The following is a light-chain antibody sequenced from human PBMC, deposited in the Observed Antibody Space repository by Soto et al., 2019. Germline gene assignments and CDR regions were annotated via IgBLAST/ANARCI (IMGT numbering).Light chain of an antibody. Sequence: IVMTQSPATLSVSPGERATLSCRASQSVDSYLAWYQQKPGQPPSLLIYTVSTRATGIPARFSGSGSGTEFTLTISSLQSEDFAVYYCQQHKEWPPTFGGGTKVEIK. CDR2: TVS. J-gene: IGKJ4*01. V-gene: IGKV3-15*01. CDR3: QQHKEWPPT. CDR1: QSVDSY.